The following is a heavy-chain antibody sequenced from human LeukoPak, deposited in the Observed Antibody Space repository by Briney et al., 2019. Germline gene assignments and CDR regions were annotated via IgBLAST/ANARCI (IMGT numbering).Heavy chain of an antibody. V-gene: IGHV1-2*02. Sequence: GASVKVSCKASGYTFTSYGIHWVRQAPGQGFEWMGWINPYSGGTNYAQKFQGRVTMTRDTSISTAYMELNSLRSDDTAVYYCARLGLTVTSDIDWWGQGTLVTVSS. D-gene: IGHD4-17*01. J-gene: IGHJ4*02. CDR1: GYTFTSYG. CDR3: ARLGLTVTSDIDW. CDR2: INPYSGGT.